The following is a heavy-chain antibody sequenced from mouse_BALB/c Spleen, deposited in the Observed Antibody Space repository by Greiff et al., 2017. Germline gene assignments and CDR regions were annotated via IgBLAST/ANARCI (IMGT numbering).Heavy chain of an antibody. J-gene: IGHJ2*01. Sequence: EVQLVESGGGLVKPGGSLKLSCAASGFTFSSYAMSWVRQTPEKRLEWVASISSGGSTYYPDSVKGRFTISRDNARNILYLQMSSLRSEDTAMYYCAREAPGARTYYDYDGIDYWGQGTTLTVSS. D-gene: IGHD2-4*01. CDR3: AREAPGARTYYDYDGIDY. CDR2: ISSGGST. V-gene: IGHV5-6-5*01. CDR1: GFTFSSYA.